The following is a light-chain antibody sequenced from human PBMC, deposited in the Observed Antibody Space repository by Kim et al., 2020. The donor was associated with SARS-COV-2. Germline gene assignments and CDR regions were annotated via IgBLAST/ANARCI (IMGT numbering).Light chain of an antibody. CDR3: QASDSSTLV. CDR2: QDR. V-gene: IGLV3-1*01. Sequence: SVSPGQTASITCSGDKLGDKYACWYQQKPGQSPVLVIYQDRKRPSGIPERCSGSNSGNTATLTISGTQAMDEADYYCQASDSSTLVFGGGTQLTVL. J-gene: IGLJ2*01. CDR1: KLGDKY.